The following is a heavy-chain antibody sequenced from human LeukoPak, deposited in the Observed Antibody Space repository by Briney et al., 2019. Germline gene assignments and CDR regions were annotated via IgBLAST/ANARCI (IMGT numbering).Heavy chain of an antibody. D-gene: IGHD6-19*01. V-gene: IGHV3-9*01. CDR2: ISWNSGSI. J-gene: IGHJ5*02. CDR1: GFTFDDYA. Sequence: GGSLRLSCAASGFTFDDYAMHWDRQAPVKGLEWVSGISWNSGSIGYADSVKGRFTISRDNAKNSLYLQMNSLRAEDTALYYCAKDKGSSGWGQPAWGQGTLVTVSS. CDR3: AKDKGSSGWGQPA.